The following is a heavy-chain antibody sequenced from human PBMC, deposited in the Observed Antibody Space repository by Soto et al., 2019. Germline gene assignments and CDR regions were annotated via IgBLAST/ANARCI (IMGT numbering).Heavy chain of an antibody. Sequence: SETLSRSCTVSGGSNSSHYWSWIRQPPGTGLEWIGYIYYSGSTNYNPSLKSRVTISVDTSKNQFSLKLSSVTAADTAVYYCARVGGGSGWYWDYYYYGMDVWGQGTTVTVSS. CDR1: GGSNSSHY. V-gene: IGHV4-59*11. CDR3: ARVGGGSGWYWDYYYYGMDV. CDR2: IYYSGST. J-gene: IGHJ6*02. D-gene: IGHD6-19*01.